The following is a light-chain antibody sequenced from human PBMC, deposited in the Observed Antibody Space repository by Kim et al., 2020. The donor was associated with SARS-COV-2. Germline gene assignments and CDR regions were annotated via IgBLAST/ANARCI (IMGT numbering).Light chain of an antibody. CDR3: QQYDNWPLT. CDR2: EAS. CDR1: QRISGN. Sequence: VSPGERATLSWRASQRISGNLAWYQQKPGQAPRLLIYEASPGATDIPARFSGSRSGTEFTLTISSLQSEDFAVYYCQQYDNWPLTFGQGTKVDIK. J-gene: IGKJ1*01. V-gene: IGKV3-15*01.